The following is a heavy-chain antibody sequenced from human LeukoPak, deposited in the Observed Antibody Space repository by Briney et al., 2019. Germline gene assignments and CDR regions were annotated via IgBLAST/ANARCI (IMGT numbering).Heavy chain of an antibody. Sequence: GESLKISCKGSGYSFTSYWIGWVRQMPGKGLEWMGIIYPGDSDTRYSPSFQGQVTISADKSISTAYLQWSSLKASDTAMYYCARQAVAHSRSSAHDYWGQGTLVTVSS. J-gene: IGHJ4*02. CDR3: ARQAVAHSRSSAHDY. CDR2: IYPGDSDT. V-gene: IGHV5-51*01. D-gene: IGHD6-19*01. CDR1: GYSFTSYW.